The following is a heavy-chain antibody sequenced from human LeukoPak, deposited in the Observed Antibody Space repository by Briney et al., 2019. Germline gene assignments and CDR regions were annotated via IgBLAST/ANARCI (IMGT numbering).Heavy chain of an antibody. J-gene: IGHJ4*02. D-gene: IGHD1-7*01. V-gene: IGHV3-30*01. Sequence: GGSLRLSCAASGFTFSSYTMHWVRQAPGKGLEWVAVISYDGSNDYYADSVQGRFTISRDNSKNTLYLQMNSLRAEDTALYYCARDLNWTYVDAGYGGQGPLVTVSP. CDR3: ARDLNWTYVDAGY. CDR2: ISYDGSND. CDR1: GFTFSSYT.